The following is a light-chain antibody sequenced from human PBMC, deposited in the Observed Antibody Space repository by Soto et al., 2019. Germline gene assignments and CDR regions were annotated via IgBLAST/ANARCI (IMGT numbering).Light chain of an antibody. CDR1: QSISSK. J-gene: IGKJ5*01. CDR3: QQYNIWYSLT. V-gene: IGKV3-15*01. Sequence: EIVMTQSPATLSVSPGERATLSCRASQSISSKVGWYQQKPGQAPRLLIYGASTRATGVPPRFSDSGSGTESTPTISSLQSQDFAVYYCQQYNIWYSLTFGQGTRLEIK. CDR2: GAS.